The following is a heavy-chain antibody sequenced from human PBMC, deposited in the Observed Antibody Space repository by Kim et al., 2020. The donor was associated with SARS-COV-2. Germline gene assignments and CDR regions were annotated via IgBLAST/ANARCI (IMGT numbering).Heavy chain of an antibody. D-gene: IGHD6-19*01. Sequence: GSLRLSCAASGFTYSKYWMNWVRQAPGKGLEWVANIEQDGSEENYVDSVEGRFTISRDNAKNSVFLQMNSLRVEDTAVYYCAGGAGWLIDFWGRGTLVTVSS. J-gene: IGHJ2*01. CDR3: AGGAGWLIDF. CDR2: IEQDGSEE. CDR1: GFTYSKYW. V-gene: IGHV3-7*01.